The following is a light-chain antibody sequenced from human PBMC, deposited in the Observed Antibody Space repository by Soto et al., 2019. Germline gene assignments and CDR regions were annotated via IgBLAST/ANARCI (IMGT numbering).Light chain of an antibody. J-gene: IGLJ2*01. Sequence: QSALTQPASVSGSPGQSITISCTGTSSNVGSYNLVSWYQQHPGKAPKLMIYEGTKRPSGVSNRFSGSRSGNTASLTISGAQAEDEADYYCCSYASSGTYVVFGGGTQLTVL. V-gene: IGLV2-23*01. CDR3: CSYASSGTYVV. CDR2: EGT. CDR1: SSNVGSYNL.